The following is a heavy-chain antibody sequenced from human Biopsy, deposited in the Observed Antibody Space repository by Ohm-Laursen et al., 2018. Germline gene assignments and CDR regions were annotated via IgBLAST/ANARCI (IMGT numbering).Heavy chain of an antibody. V-gene: IGHV3-23*01. CDR2: ITSSGGST. CDR1: GFTFSNYA. D-gene: IGHD3-9*01. Sequence: SLRLSCTASGFTFSNYAMSWVRQAPGKGLEWVSTITSSGGSTYFADSVKGRFTISRDNSNNRLYLQMNSLRGEDTAVYYCAKQGATILSSFDSWGQGTLVTVSS. CDR3: AKQGATILSSFDS. J-gene: IGHJ5*01.